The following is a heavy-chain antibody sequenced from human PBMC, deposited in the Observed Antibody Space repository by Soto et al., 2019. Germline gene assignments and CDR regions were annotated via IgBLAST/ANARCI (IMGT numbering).Heavy chain of an antibody. CDR1: ELTFSSYG. Sequence: ELHLVESGGGLVKPGGSLRLSCAASELTFSSYGMNWVRQAPGKGLEWVSAISSSTSFIHYADSVKGRFTISRDNAKNSLYLKMNSLRAEDTAMYYCASGYYDRIGLYFDSWGQGTLVTVSS. CDR3: ASGYYDRIGLYFDS. V-gene: IGHV3-21*01. CDR2: ISSSTSFI. D-gene: IGHD3-22*01. J-gene: IGHJ4*02.